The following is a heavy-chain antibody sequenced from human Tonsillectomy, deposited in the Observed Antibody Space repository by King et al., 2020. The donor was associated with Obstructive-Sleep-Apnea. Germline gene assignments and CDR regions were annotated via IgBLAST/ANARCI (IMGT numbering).Heavy chain of an antibody. Sequence: VQLVESGGGVVPPGRSLRLSCAASVFSFSSHAMHWVRQAPGKGLEWVAVISNDGTNKYYADSVKGRFTFSRDNSENTLCLQMNSLRREDTAVYYCARLTTAVATEPFDIWGQGTMVTVSS. J-gene: IGHJ3*02. CDR3: ARLTTAVATEPFDI. V-gene: IGHV3-30-3*01. CDR2: ISNDGTNK. CDR1: VFSFSSHA. D-gene: IGHD4-17*01.